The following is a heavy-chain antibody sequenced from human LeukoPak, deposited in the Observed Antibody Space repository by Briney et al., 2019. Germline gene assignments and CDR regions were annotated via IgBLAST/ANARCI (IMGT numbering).Heavy chain of an antibody. CDR3: TRLLVSSSSDYYYYGMDV. Sequence: GGSLRLSCAASGFTFSGSAMHWVRQASGKGLEWVGRIRSKANSYATAYAASVKGRFTISRDDSKNTAYLQMNSLKTEDTAVYYCTRLLVSSSSDYYYYGMDVWGQGTTVTVSS. D-gene: IGHD6-13*01. V-gene: IGHV3-73*01. CDR1: GFTFSGSA. J-gene: IGHJ6*02. CDR2: IRSKANSYAT.